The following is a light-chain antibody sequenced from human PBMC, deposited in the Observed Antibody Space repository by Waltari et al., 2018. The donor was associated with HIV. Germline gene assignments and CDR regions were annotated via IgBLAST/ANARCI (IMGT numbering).Light chain of an antibody. CDR2: EVT. J-gene: IGLJ2*01. Sequence: PGQSITISCPGTSSDVGTYSLVSWSQLHPGKAPKLLIYEVTKRPSGVSDRCSGSKSGNTASLTISGLQAEDEADYYCCSFAGTFMIFGGGTKLTVL. CDR1: SSDVGTYSL. V-gene: IGLV2-23*02. CDR3: CSFAGTFMI.